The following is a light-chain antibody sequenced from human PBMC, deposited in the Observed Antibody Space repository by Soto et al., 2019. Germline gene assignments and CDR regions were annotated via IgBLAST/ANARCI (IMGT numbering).Light chain of an antibody. J-gene: IGLJ3*02. V-gene: IGLV2-14*01. CDR2: EVS. CDR3: FSYTTSSTLV. Sequence: QSALTQPASVSGSPGQSITISCTGTSSDVGGYNYVSWYQQHPAKAPKLTIYEVSNRPSGVSHHFSGSKSGNTASLTISGLQAEDEADYYCFSYTTSSTLVFGGGTKLTVL. CDR1: SSDVGGYNY.